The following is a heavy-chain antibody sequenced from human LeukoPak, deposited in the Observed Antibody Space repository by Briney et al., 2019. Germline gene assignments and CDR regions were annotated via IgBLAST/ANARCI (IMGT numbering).Heavy chain of an antibody. CDR1: GYSFTTYW. D-gene: IGHD3-9*01. CDR2: IYPGDSDT. Sequence: GESLKISCKGSGYSFTTYWIGWVRQMPGKGLEWMGIIYPGDSDTRYSPSFQGQVTFSADKSISTAYLQWSSLKAPDTAMYYCARQADYDLLTGYYKGHLDYWGQGTLVTVSS. J-gene: IGHJ4*02. V-gene: IGHV5-51*01. CDR3: ARQADYDLLTGYYKGHLDY.